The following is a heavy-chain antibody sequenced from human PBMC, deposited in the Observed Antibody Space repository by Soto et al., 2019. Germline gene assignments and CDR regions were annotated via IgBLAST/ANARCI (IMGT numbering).Heavy chain of an antibody. CDR1: GGSISSYY. Sequence: SETLSLTCTVSGGSISSYYWSWIRQPPGKGLEWIGYIYYSGSTNYNPSLKSRVAISVDTSKNQFSLKLSSVTAADTAVYYCASMVVVAATSNRYFGYWGQGTLVTVSS. CDR3: ASMVVVAATSNRYFGY. D-gene: IGHD2-15*01. J-gene: IGHJ4*02. CDR2: IYYSGST. V-gene: IGHV4-59*01.